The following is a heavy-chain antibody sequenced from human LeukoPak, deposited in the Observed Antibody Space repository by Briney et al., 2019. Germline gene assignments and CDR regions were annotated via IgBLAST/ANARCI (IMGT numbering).Heavy chain of an antibody. CDR2: ISYDGSNK. D-gene: IGHD3-22*01. Sequence: PGRSLRLSCAASGFTFSSYAMHWVRQAPGKGLEWVAVISYDGSNKYYADSVKGGFTISRDNSKNTLYLQMNSLRAEDTAVYYCARVPRGGSSGYTYYFDYWGQGTLVTVSS. CDR1: GFTFSSYA. CDR3: ARVPRGGSSGYTYYFDY. V-gene: IGHV3-30*04. J-gene: IGHJ4*02.